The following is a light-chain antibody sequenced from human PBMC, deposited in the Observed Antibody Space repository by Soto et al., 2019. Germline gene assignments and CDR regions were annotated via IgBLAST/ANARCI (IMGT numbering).Light chain of an antibody. CDR3: QQYGYLGT. CDR1: QTLSSSF. J-gene: IGKJ1*01. V-gene: IGKV3-20*01. CDR2: DTS. Sequence: QSPGTLSLSPGERATLSCRTSQTLSSSFLAWYQQTPGQAPRLLIYDTSTRAIDIPDRFRGSGSGTDFTLTISRLEPEDFAVYYCQQYGYLGTFGQGTKVDIK.